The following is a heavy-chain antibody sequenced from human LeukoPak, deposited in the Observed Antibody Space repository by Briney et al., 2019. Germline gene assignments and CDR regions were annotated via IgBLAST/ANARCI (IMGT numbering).Heavy chain of an antibody. V-gene: IGHV4-39*07. J-gene: IGHJ5*02. CDR3: ARDIGVTGKGWAVP. D-gene: IGHD1-20*01. CDR2: IYYSGST. Sequence: GSLRLSCAASGFTFSSYEMNWVRQPPGKGLEWIGSIYYSGSTYYNPSLKSRVTISVDTSKNQFSLKLSSVTAADAAVYYCARDIGVTGKGWAVPWGQGTLVTVSS. CDR1: GFTFSSYE.